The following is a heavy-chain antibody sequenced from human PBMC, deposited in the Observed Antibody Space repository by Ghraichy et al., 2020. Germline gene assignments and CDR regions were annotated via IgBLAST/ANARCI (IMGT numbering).Heavy chain of an antibody. D-gene: IGHD4-23*01. Sequence: LSLTCVGSGFPFSSYSMNWVRQSPGKGLEWVSYITSSSRTKSYADTVKGRFTISRDNAQNSLYLQLNNLRDEDTAVYYCARGSTVVRFFYYDGMDVWGQGTTVTVSS. CDR3: ARGSTVVRFFYYDGMDV. CDR2: ITSSSRTK. J-gene: IGHJ6*02. V-gene: IGHV3-48*02. CDR1: GFPFSSYS.